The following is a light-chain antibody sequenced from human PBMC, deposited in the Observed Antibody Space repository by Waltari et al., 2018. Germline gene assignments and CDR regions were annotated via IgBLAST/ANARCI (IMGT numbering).Light chain of an antibody. CDR1: RLRRFY. CDR2: GKN. V-gene: IGLV3-19*01. J-gene: IGLJ1*01. Sequence: SSELTQDPAVSVALGQTVTITCQGDRLRRFYASWYQLKPRQAPVLVIYGKNHRPPGIPDRFSGSNSGNTSSLTITGARAEDEADYYCDSRDSSDKPLGVFGTGTQVTVL. CDR3: DSRDSSDKPLGV.